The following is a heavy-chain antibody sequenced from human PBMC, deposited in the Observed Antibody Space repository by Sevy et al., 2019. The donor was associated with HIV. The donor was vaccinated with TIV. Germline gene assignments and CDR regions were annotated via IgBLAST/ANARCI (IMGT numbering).Heavy chain of an antibody. J-gene: IGHJ6*02. CDR1: GGSISSGGYY. CDR3: ARGSPTVTSYYYYYYGMDV. V-gene: IGHV4-31*03. CDR2: IYYSGST. Sequence: SETLSLTCTVSGGSISSGGYYWSWIRQHPGKGLEWIGYIYYSGSTYYNPSLKSRVTISVDTSKNQFSLKLISVTAAATAVYYCARGSPTVTSYYYYYYGMDVWGQGTTVTVSS. D-gene: IGHD4-4*01.